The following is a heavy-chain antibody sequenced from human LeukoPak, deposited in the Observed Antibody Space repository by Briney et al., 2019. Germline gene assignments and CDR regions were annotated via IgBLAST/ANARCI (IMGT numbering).Heavy chain of an antibody. J-gene: IGHJ4*02. D-gene: IGHD1-14*01. Sequence: GGSLRLSCGASGFTVSSYYMSWVRRAPGKGLEWISIIYGVSRTYYADSVKGRFAISRDNSKNTLYLEMNSLRPDDTAVYYCARGVEPLAANTLAYWGQGTLVTVSS. CDR2: IYGVSRT. V-gene: IGHV3-53*01. CDR1: GFTVSSYY. CDR3: ARGVEPLAANTLAY.